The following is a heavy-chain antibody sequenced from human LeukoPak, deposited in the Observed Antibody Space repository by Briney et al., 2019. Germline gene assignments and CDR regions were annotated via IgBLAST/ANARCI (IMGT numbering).Heavy chain of an antibody. Sequence: SETLSLTCAVYGGSFSGYYWSWIRQPPGKGLEWIGEINHSGSTNYNPSLKSRVTISVDTSKNQFSLKLSSVTAADTAVYYCARDRRYCSSTSCSLGAFDIWGQGTMVTVSS. CDR3: ARDRRYCSSTSCSLGAFDI. CDR2: INHSGST. CDR1: GGSFSGYY. D-gene: IGHD2-2*01. V-gene: IGHV4-34*01. J-gene: IGHJ3*02.